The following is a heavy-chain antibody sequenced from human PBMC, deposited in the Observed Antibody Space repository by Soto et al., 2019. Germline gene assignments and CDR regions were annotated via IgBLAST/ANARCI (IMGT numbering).Heavy chain of an antibody. V-gene: IGHV2-5*02. CDR3: AHSPRITVTTLYYFDY. CDR2: IYWDDDK. J-gene: IGHJ4*02. CDR1: GFSLSTNGVG. D-gene: IGHD4-17*01. Sequence: QITLKESGPPLVKPTQTLTLTCTFSGFSLSTNGVGVGWIRQPPGKALEWLALIYWDDDKRYSPSLKSRLTITKDTSKNQVVLTMTNMDPVDTATYYCAHSPRITVTTLYYFDYWGQGTLVTVSS.